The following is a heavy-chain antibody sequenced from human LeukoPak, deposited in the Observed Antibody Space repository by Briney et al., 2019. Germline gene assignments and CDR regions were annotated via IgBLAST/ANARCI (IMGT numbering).Heavy chain of an antibody. V-gene: IGHV4-34*01. CDR1: GGSFSGYY. J-gene: IGHJ6*02. CDR2: INHSGST. Sequence: SETLSLTCAAYGGSFSGYYWSWIRQPPGKGLEWIGEINHSGSTNYNPSLKSRVTISVDTSKNQFSLKLSSVTAADTAVYYCARGAYYYDSSGYFMDVWGQGTTVTVSS. CDR3: ARGAYYYDSSGYFMDV. D-gene: IGHD3-22*01.